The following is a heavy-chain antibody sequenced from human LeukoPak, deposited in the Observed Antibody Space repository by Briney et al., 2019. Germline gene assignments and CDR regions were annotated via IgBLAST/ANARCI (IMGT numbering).Heavy chain of an antibody. CDR1: GGSISSHF. Sequence: SETPSLTCTVSGGSISSHFWSWIRQPPGKGLEWIGYIHYSGSTNYNPSLKSRVTISVDTSKNQFSLKLSSVTAADTAVYYCARDGYSGSSLFDYWGQGTLVTVSS. J-gene: IGHJ4*02. CDR3: ARDGYSGSSLFDY. CDR2: IHYSGST. V-gene: IGHV4-59*11. D-gene: IGHD1-26*01.